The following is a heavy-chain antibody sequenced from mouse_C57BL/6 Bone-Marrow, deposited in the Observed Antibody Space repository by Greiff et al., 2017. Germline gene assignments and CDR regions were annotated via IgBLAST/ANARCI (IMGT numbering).Heavy chain of an antibody. J-gene: IGHJ4*01. D-gene: IGHD1-1*01. V-gene: IGHV1-83*01. CDR2: YPGSGNTY. CDR3: RGSSYLYYYAMDY. CDR1: YTFTDYYM. Sequence: VHVQQSGPELVKPGASVKMSCKASGYTFTDYYMHWVKQKPGKGLEWIGEIYPGSGNTYYNEKFKGKATLTADTSSSTAYMQLSSLTSEDSAVXVGARGSSYLYYYAMDYWGQGTSVTVSS.